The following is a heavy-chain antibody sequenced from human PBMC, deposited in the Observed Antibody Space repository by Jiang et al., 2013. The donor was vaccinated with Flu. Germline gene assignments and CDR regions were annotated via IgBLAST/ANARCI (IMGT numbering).Heavy chain of an antibody. V-gene: IGHV1-46*03. Sequence: VQLVESGAEVKKPGASVKVSCKASGYTFTSYYMHWVRQAPGQGLEWMGIINPSGGSTSYAQKFQGRVTMTRDTSTSTVYMELSSLRSEDTAVYYCARDAGYSGYDYDAFDIWGQGTMVTVSS. J-gene: IGHJ3*02. D-gene: IGHD5-12*01. CDR2: INPSGGST. CDR1: GYTFTSYY. CDR3: ARDAGYSGYDYDAFDI.